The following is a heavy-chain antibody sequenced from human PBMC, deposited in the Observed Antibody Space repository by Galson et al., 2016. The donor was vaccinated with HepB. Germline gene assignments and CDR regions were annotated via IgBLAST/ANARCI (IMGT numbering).Heavy chain of an antibody. D-gene: IGHD3-22*01. CDR3: ARFPGYYDASGYYLLGFYYGMDV. CDR2: LCTSVTT. J-gene: IGHJ6*02. V-gene: IGHV4-4*07. Sequence: SETLSLTCTVSGGSISTYYWSWIRQPAGKGLEWIGRLCTSVTTNYNPSLGGRATMSVDTSKNQFSLELSSVTAADTAVYYCARFPGYYDASGYYLLGFYYGMDVWGHGTTVTVSS. CDR1: GGSISTYY.